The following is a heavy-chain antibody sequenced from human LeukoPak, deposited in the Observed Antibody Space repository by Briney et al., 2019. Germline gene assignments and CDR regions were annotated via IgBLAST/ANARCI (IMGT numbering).Heavy chain of an antibody. D-gene: IGHD2-15*01. J-gene: IGHJ6*03. V-gene: IGHV4-39*01. CDR1: GGSISSSSYY. Sequence: PSETLSLTCTVSGGSISSSSYYWGWIRQPPGKGLEWIGSIYYSGSTYYNPSLKSRVTISVDTSKNQFSLKLSSVTAADTAVYYCARQLEPEGLASYYYYYYYMDVWGKGTTVTISS. CDR3: ARQLEPEGLASYYYYYYYMDV. CDR2: IYYSGST.